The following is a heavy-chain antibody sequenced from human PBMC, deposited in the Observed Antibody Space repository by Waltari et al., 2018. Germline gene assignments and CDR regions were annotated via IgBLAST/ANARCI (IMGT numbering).Heavy chain of an antibody. CDR1: GLPFRSYG. D-gene: IGHD1-7*01. CDR2: IRYDGSNK. Sequence: VQLVESGGGVVQPGGSLRRSCAASGLPFRSYGMHWVRQDPGKGLEWVAFIRYDGSNKYYADSVKGRFTISRDNSKNTLYLQMNSLRAEDTAVSYCAKDLSGTTYYFDYWGQGTLVTVSS. J-gene: IGHJ4*02. CDR3: AKDLSGTTYYFDY. V-gene: IGHV3-30*02.